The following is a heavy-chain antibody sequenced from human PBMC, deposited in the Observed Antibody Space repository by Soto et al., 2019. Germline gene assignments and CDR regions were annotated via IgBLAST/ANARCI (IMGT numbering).Heavy chain of an antibody. CDR1: GFTVSKNY. D-gene: IGHD4-4*01. V-gene: IGHV3-66*01. J-gene: IGHJ4*02. CDR3: ARGGGNSYYGY. Sequence: EVQLVESGGGLVQPGGSLRLSCAASGFTVSKNYMSWVRQAPGKGLEWVSVIYTGGSTYYADSVEGRSTISRDNSKNTLYLQMNRLRDEDTAVYYCARGGGNSYYGYWGQGTLVTVSS. CDR2: IYTGGST.